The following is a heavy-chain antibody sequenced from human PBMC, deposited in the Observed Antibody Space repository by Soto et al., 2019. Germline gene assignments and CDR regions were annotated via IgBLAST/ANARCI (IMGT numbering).Heavy chain of an antibody. V-gene: IGHV3-33*01. CDR1: GFTFSNYG. D-gene: IGHD3-10*01. J-gene: IGHJ6*02. CDR2: ILNDGSNR. Sequence: QVQLVESGGGVVQPGRSLTLSCAASGFTFSNYGMHWVRQAPGKGLEWVAVILNDGSNRYHADSVKDRFTISRDNSKNTLYLHMNSLIAEDTAVYYCARDDEYSGNGMDVWGQGTTVTVS. CDR3: ARDDEYSGNGMDV.